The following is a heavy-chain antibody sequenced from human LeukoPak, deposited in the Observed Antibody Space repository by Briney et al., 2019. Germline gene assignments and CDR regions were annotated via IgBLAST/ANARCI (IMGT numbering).Heavy chain of an antibody. D-gene: IGHD1-1*01. V-gene: IGHV4-59*08. CDR3: ARHGTSSYYYYAMDV. CDR1: GGSISSYY. CDR2: ISYSGST. Sequence: SETLSLTCTVSGGSISSYYWGWIRQSPGKGLEWIGYISYSGSTNYNPSLRSRVTISVDTSKNQFSLRLSSVTAADTAVYYCARHGTSSYYYYAMDVWGQGTAVTVSS. J-gene: IGHJ6*02.